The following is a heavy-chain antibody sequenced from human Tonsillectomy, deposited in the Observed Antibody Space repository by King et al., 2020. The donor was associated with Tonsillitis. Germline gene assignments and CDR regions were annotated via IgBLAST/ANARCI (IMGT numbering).Heavy chain of an antibody. Sequence: VQLVESGGGLVQPGGSLRLSCAASGLSFSGYWMTWVRQAPGKGLEWVANINADGSEENYVDSVRGRFTISRDNAKNSLYLEMNSLRGDDTAVYSCARRSCTATAFYGASGTSSDDCGQGTVVTASS. D-gene: IGHD2/OR15-2a*01. CDR1: GLSFSGYW. CDR3: ARRSCTATAFYGASGTSSDD. CDR2: INADGSEE. J-gene: IGHJ4*02. V-gene: IGHV3-7*01.